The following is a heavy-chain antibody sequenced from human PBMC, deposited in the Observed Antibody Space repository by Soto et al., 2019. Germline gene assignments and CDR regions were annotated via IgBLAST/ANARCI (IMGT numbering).Heavy chain of an antibody. CDR2: IYWDEDK. CDR3: ARRVNYDSSRFDP. J-gene: IGHJ5*02. CDR1: GFSLSTSGVG. Sequence: QITLKESGPTLVNHTQTLTLTCTFSGFSLSTSGVGVGWIRQPPGKALEWHALIYWDEDKRYSPSLKSRHTITKDTSKNPVFLTMTKMDPVDTATYYCARRVNYDSSRFDPWSKGTLVTVSS. V-gene: IGHV2-5*02. D-gene: IGHD3-22*01.